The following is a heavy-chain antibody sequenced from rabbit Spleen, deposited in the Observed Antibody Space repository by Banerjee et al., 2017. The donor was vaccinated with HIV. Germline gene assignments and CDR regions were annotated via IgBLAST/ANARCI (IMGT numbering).Heavy chain of an antibody. CDR2: IYSGISGST. CDR1: GFTISSSYW. D-gene: IGHD2-1*01. J-gene: IGHJ4*01. Sequence: QEQLVESGGGLVQPEGSLTLTCTASGFTISSSYWICWVRQAPGKRPEWIACIYSGISGSTYYASWAKGRVTISKSSSPTVTLQMTSLTAADTATYFCARGSAAMTMVITGYYLNVWGPGTLVTVS. V-gene: IGHV1S45*01. CDR3: ARGSAAMTMVITGYYLNV.